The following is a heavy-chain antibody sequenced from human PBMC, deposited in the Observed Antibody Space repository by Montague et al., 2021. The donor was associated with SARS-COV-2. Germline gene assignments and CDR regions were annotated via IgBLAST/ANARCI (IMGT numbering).Heavy chain of an antibody. V-gene: IGHV4-34*01. CDR1: GGSFSGYY. CDR3: ARGLGRPGTIFGAALY. D-gene: IGHD3-3*01. CDR2: INHSGST. J-gene: IGHJ4*02. Sequence: SETLSLTCGVYGGSFSGYYWSWIRQPPGKGLQWNGGINHSGSTNYNSSLNSRGTISLDTSKNQFSLKLTSVSAADTAVYYCARGLGRPGTIFGAALYWGQGTLVTVSS.